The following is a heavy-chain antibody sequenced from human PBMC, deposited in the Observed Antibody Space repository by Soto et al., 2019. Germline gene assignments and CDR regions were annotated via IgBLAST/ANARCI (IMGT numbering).Heavy chain of an antibody. CDR2: ISSSGGRT. V-gene: IGHV3-23*01. CDR3: AKVQEFCGFNCYIVDS. CDR1: GFTFSNSA. Sequence: EVQLLESGGGLAQPGGSLRLSCVASGFTFSNSAMSWVRHVPGKGLEWAAGISSSGGRTNYADSVKGRFTMSRDNSKDTVYLQMNSLRAEDTALYYCAKVQEFCGFNCYIVDSWGQGVLVTVSS. D-gene: IGHD2-21*02. J-gene: IGHJ4*02.